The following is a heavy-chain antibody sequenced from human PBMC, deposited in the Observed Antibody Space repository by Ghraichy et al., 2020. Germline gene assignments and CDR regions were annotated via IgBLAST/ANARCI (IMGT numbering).Heavy chain of an antibody. D-gene: IGHD2-15*01. CDR3: AREGWPNSYYYGMDV. CDR2: ISSSSSYI. J-gene: IGHJ6*02. CDR1: GFTFSSYS. Sequence: GGSLRLSCAASGFTFSSYSMNWVRQAPGKGLEWVSSISSSSSYIYYADSVKGRFTISRDNAKNSLYLQMNSLRAEDTAVYYCAREGWPNSYYYGMDVWGQGTTVTVSS. V-gene: IGHV3-21*01.